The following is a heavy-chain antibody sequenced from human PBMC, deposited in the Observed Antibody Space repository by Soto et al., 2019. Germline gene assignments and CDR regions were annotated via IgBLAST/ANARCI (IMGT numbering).Heavy chain of an antibody. CDR2: INPNRGRT. D-gene: IGHD3-3*01. CDR1: GYTFTGYY. J-gene: IGHJ4*02. CDR3: ARDDFWGGYCGY. V-gene: IGHV1-2*02. Sequence: QVQLVQSGAEVKKPGASVKVSCKASGYTFTGYYMHWVRQAPGQGLGWMGWINPNRGRTNYAQKFQGRVTMTRDTSISIAYMELSRLRSDDTAVYYCARDDFWGGYCGYWGQGTLVTVSS.